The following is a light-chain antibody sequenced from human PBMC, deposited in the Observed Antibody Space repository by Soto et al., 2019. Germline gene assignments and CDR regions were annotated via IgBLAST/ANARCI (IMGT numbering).Light chain of an antibody. CDR1: QTVTSNY. V-gene: IGKV3-20*01. CDR3: QQCAGSPST. Sequence: EIVLTQSPGTLSLSPGERATLSCRASQTVTSNYLAWYQRKPGQAPRLLIYGASSRATDIPARFSGSGSGTDFTLTISSLEPEDFAVYFCQQCAGSPSTFGQGTKVEIK. CDR2: GAS. J-gene: IGKJ1*01.